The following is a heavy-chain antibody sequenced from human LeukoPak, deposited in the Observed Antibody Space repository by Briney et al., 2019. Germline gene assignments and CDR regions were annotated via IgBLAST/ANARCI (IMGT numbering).Heavy chain of an antibody. CDR2: ISYSGST. Sequence: SETLSLTCTVSGGSISSYYWSWIRQPPGKGLDWIGYISYSGSTNYNPSLKSRVSISVETSKNQFSLKLSSETAADTAVYYCARGNWNYASFWFDPWGQGTLVTVSS. CDR3: ARGNWNYASFWFDP. J-gene: IGHJ5*02. D-gene: IGHD1-7*01. V-gene: IGHV4-59*01. CDR1: GGSISSYY.